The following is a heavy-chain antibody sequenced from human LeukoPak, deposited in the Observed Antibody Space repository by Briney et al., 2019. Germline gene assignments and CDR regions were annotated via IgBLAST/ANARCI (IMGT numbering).Heavy chain of an antibody. V-gene: IGHV3-11*04. CDR3: ARGSRFYDSSGYYYFD. J-gene: IGHJ4*02. Sequence: GGSLRLSCAASGFTFSDYYMSWIRQAPGKGLEWVSYISSSGSTIYYADSVKGRFTISRDNAKNSLYLQMNSLRAEGTAVYYCARGSRFYDSSGYYYFDWGQGTLVTVSS. D-gene: IGHD3-22*01. CDR1: GFTFSDYY. CDR2: ISSSGSTI.